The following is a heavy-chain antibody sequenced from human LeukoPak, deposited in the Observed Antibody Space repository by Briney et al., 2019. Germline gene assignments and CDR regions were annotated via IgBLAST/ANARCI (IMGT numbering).Heavy chain of an antibody. CDR2: ITSSSDSI. CDR3: ARDPGYSRPSSYGYLDH. J-gene: IGHJ4*02. D-gene: IGHD1-26*01. CDR1: GFTFSAYS. V-gene: IGHV3-48*02. Sequence: PGGSLRLSCATSGFTFSAYSMIWVRQTPGKGLECLSYITSSSDSIHYADSVRGRFTVSRDNAKNSLYLQMNSLRDEDTAVYYCARDPGYSRPSSYGYLDHWGQGTLATVSS.